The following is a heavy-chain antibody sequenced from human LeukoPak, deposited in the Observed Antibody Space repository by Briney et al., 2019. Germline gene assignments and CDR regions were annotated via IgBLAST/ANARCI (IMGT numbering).Heavy chain of an antibody. V-gene: IGHV1-2*02. CDR3: ARVFLEWLLPDY. CDR2: INPNSGGT. D-gene: IGHD3-3*01. Sequence: ASVTVSCKASGYTFTGYYMHWVRQAPGQGLEWLGLINPNSGGTNYAQKSQGRVTMARDTSISTAYMELSRLRSDDTAVYYCARVFLEWLLPDYWGQGTLVTVSS. CDR1: GYTFTGYY. J-gene: IGHJ4*02.